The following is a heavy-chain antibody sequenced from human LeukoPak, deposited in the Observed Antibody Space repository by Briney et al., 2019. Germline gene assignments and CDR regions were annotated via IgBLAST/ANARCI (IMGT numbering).Heavy chain of an antibody. Sequence: PVGALRLSCAASGFTFISYAMSSGRHAPGKGLECVSAISGSGGSTYYADSVKGRFTISRDNSKNTLYLQMNSLRAEDTAVYYCADIAVAGTANDYWGQGTLVTVSS. CDR3: ADIAVAGTANDY. V-gene: IGHV3-23*01. CDR2: ISGSGGST. CDR1: GFTFISYA. J-gene: IGHJ4*02. D-gene: IGHD6-19*01.